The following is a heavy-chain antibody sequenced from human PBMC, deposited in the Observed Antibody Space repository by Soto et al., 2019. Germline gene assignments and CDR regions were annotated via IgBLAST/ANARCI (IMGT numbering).Heavy chain of an antibody. CDR3: ARGYCSSTSCFYGMDV. Sequence: PGGSLRLSXAASGFTFSSNTMHWVRQAPGKGLEWVAVISYDGSNKYYADSVKGRFTISRDNSKNRLYLQMNSLRAEDTALYYCARGYCSSTSCFYGMDVWGQGTTVTVSS. D-gene: IGHD2-2*01. CDR2: ISYDGSNK. J-gene: IGHJ6*02. V-gene: IGHV3-30-3*01. CDR1: GFTFSSNT.